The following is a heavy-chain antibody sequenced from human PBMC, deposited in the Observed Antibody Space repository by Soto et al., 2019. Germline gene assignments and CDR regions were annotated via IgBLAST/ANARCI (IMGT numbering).Heavy chain of an antibody. CDR1: GYTFTGYY. CDR2: INPNSGGT. Sequence: ASVKVSCKASGYTFTGYYMHWVRQAPGQGLEWMGWINPNSGGTNYAQKFQGRVTMTRDTSISTAYMELSRLRSDDTAVYYCASNYYDSSDYYYVFYYYYGMDVWGQGTTVTVSS. V-gene: IGHV1-2*02. CDR3: ASNYYDSSDYYYVFYYYYGMDV. J-gene: IGHJ6*02. D-gene: IGHD3-22*01.